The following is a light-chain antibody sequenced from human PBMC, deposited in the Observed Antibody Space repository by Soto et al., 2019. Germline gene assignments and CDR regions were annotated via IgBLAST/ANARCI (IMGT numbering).Light chain of an antibody. CDR3: QQYGSSPVT. CDR2: GAS. J-gene: IGKJ2*01. CDR1: QSVSSSY. Sequence: EIVLTQSPGTLSLSPGERATLSCRASQSVSSSYLAWYQQQPGQAPRLLIYGASSRATGIPDRFSGSGSGTDFTLTISRLEPEDFAVCYCQQYGSSPVTFGQGTKLEIK. V-gene: IGKV3-20*01.